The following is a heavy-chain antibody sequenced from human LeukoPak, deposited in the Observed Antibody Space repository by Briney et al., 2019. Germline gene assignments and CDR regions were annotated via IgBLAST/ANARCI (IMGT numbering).Heavy chain of an antibody. D-gene: IGHD5-18*01. V-gene: IGHV3-48*03. J-gene: IGHJ2*01. CDR1: GFTFSTYE. CDR2: ISGSGATK. Sequence: GGSLRLSCAASGFASGFTFSTYEMNWVRQAPGKGLEWLSHISGSGATKYHADSVKGRFIISRDNARNSLYLQMNSLRDEDTAIYYCARDESAYSYGFHWYFDLWGRGTLVTVSS. CDR3: ARDESAYSYGFHWYFDL.